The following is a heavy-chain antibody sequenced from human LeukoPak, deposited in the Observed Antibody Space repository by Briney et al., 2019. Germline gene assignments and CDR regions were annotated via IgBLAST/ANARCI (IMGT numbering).Heavy chain of an antibody. CDR3: ARDAAKFGTYWYFDL. V-gene: IGHV3-7*05. D-gene: IGHD3-10*01. J-gene: IGHJ2*01. CDR1: GFTSSYYW. Sequence: PGGSLRLSCAASGFTSSYYWMTWVRQAPGKGLEWVAKIKQDGSEKYYVDSVEGRFTISRDNARNSLYLQVDSLRVEDTAVYYCARDAAKFGTYWYFDLWGRGTLVSVSS. CDR2: IKQDGSEK.